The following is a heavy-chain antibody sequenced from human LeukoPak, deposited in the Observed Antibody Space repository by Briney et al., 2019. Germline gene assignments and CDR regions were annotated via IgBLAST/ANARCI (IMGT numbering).Heavy chain of an antibody. J-gene: IGHJ4*02. Sequence: PSETLSLTCAVSISSITSGHYWGWIRQPPGKGLEWIGTINHSGNTYYNSSLKSRISMSVDTSNKQFSLKLNSVTAADTAVYYCARGYGAYGYVDYWGQGTLVTVSS. CDR1: ISSITSGHY. CDR2: INHSGNT. CDR3: ARGYGAYGYVDY. D-gene: IGHD5-12*01. V-gene: IGHV4-38-2*01.